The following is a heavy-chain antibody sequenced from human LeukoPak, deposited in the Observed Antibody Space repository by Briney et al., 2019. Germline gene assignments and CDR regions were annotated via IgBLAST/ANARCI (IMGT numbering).Heavy chain of an antibody. D-gene: IGHD5-12*01. CDR1: GGSISSYY. Sequence: SETLSLTCTVSGGSISSYYWGWIRQPPGKGLEWIGSIYYSGSTYYNPSLKSRVTISVDTSKNQFSLKLSSVTAADTAVYYCARRGYSGYDSDYWGQGTLVTVSS. CDR2: IYYSGST. CDR3: ARRGYSGYDSDY. J-gene: IGHJ4*02. V-gene: IGHV4-39*01.